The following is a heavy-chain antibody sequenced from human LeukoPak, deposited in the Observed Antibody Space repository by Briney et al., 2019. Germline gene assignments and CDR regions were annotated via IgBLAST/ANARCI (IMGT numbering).Heavy chain of an antibody. J-gene: IGHJ4*02. Sequence: PSETLSLTCALYGGSFSGYYWSWIRQPPGKGREWLGEINHIGSTNYNPSLKSRVTISVETSKNQFSLKLSSVTAAYTAVYYCARHVVVVVPAAMRDRETYYFDYWGQGTLVTVSS. V-gene: IGHV4-34*01. CDR3: ARHVVVVVPAAMRDRETYYFDY. D-gene: IGHD2-2*01. CDR1: GGSFSGYY. CDR2: INHIGST.